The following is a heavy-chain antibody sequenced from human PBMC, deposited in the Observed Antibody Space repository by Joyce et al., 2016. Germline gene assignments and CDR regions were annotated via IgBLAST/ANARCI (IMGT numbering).Heavy chain of an antibody. CDR2: VDPEDGET. CDR3: ATVDYYYGSGTPRDYYYYMDV. D-gene: IGHD3-10*01. J-gene: IGHJ6*03. CDR1: GYTFTDYY. V-gene: IGHV1-69-2*01. Sequence: EVQLVQSGAEVKKPGATVKISCKVSGYTFTDYYMHWGQQAPGKGLEWMGLVDPEDGETLYAEKCQGRVTIPAGTSTDTACMELSSLRSEDTAVYYCATVDYYYGSGTPRDYYYYMDVWGKGTTVTVSS.